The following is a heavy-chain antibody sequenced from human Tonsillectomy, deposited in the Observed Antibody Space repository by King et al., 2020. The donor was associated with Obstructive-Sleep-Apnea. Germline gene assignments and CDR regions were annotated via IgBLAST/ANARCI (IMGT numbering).Heavy chain of an antibody. CDR3: ARISTRKSGFPLDY. CDR1: GGSISSYS. D-gene: IGHD3-22*01. CDR2: IYYSGST. J-gene: IGHJ4*02. Sequence: QLQESGPGLVKPSETLSLTCTVSGGSISSYSWSWIRQPPGKGLEWIGYIYYSGSTNYNPSLKSRVSISVDTSKKQFSLKLSSVTAADTAVYYCARISTRKSGFPLDYWGQGTLVTVSS. V-gene: IGHV4-59*08.